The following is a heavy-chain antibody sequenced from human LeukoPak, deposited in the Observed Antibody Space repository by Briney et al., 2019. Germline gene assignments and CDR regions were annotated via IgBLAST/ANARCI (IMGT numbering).Heavy chain of an antibody. J-gene: IGHJ4*02. Sequence: SETLSLTCTVSGDSIGSSNSYRGWIRQPPGKGLEWIGSLYYSGSSYYNPSLKSRVTISVDTSKNQFSLKLSSVTAADTAVYYCARATGGGSREYFDYWGQGTLVTVSS. D-gene: IGHD1-14*01. V-gene: IGHV4-39*07. CDR2: LYYSGSS. CDR3: ARATGGGSREYFDY. CDR1: GDSIGSSNSY.